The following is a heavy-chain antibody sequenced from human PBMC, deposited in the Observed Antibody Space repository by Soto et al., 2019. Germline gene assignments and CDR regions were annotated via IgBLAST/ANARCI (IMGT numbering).Heavy chain of an antibody. D-gene: IGHD2-15*01. V-gene: IGHV1-46*03. J-gene: IGHJ4*02. Sequence: QGQLVQSGAEVKKPGASVKVSCKASGYTFTSYFIHWVRQAPGQGLGWMGIINPSYGTTTYAQKFQGRVTMTRDTSTSTVDMDLSSLRSEDTAVYYCARVYCSGGSCYSIDYWGQGTLVTVSS. CDR2: INPSYGTT. CDR3: ARVYCSGGSCYSIDY. CDR1: GYTFTSYF.